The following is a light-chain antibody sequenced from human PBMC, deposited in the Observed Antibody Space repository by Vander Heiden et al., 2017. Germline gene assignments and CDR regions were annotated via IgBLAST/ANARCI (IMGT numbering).Light chain of an antibody. V-gene: IGKV1-39*01. Sequence: DIQMTQSPSSLSASVGDRVTITCRASQSISSYLNWYQQKPGKAPKLLIYAASSLQSGVPSRFSGSGSGTDFTLTISSLQPEDFATYYCQQSHSTSWTFGQGTKVEIK. CDR1: QSISSY. J-gene: IGKJ1*01. CDR3: QQSHSTSWT. CDR2: AAS.